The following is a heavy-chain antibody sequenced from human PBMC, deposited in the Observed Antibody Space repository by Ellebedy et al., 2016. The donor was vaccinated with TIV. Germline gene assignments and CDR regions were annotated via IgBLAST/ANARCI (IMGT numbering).Heavy chain of an antibody. D-gene: IGHD5-24*01. CDR2: ISSSGYYI. J-gene: IGHJ1*01. Sequence: GESLKISCAASGFTFRTYSLSWVRQAPGKGLEWVASISSSGYYIYYADSLKGRFTISRDNARNSLFLQMTSLGAEDTAVYYCARDPADGHNYFASWGQGTLVTVSS. CDR1: GFTFRTYS. V-gene: IGHV3-21*01. CDR3: ARDPADGHNYFAS.